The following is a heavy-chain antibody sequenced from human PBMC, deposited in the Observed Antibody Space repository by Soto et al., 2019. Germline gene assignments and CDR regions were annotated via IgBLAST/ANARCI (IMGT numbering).Heavy chain of an antibody. J-gene: IGHJ6*02. CDR3: ARDLYSSGWYGYYYYYGMDV. Sequence: QVQLVESGGGVVQPGRSLRLSCAASGFTFSSYGMHWVRQAPGKGLEWVAVIWYDGSNKYYADSVKGRFTISRDNSKNTLYLQMNSLRAEDTAVYYWARDLYSSGWYGYYYYYGMDVWGQGTTVTVSS. V-gene: IGHV3-33*01. CDR2: IWYDGSNK. D-gene: IGHD6-19*01. CDR1: GFTFSSYG.